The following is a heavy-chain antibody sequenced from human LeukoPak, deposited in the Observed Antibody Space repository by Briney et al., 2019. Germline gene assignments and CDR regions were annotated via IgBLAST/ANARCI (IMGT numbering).Heavy chain of an antibody. J-gene: IGHJ4*02. CDR2: IIPIFGTA. CDR1: GGTFSSYA. Sequence: ASVKVSCKASGGTFSSYAISWVRQAPGQGLEWMGGIIPIFGTANYAQKFQGRVTITADKSTSTAYMELSSLRSEDTAVYYCARGSWYYYDSSGRQYYFDYWGQETLVTVSS. V-gene: IGHV1-69*06. D-gene: IGHD3-22*01. CDR3: ARGSWYYYDSSGRQYYFDY.